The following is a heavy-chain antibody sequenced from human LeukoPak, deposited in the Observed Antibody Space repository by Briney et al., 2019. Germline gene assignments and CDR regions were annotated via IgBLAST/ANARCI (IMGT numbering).Heavy chain of an antibody. V-gene: IGHV4-34*01. CDR2: INHSGST. CDR3: ASYLPQNWFDP. Sequence: PSETLSLTCAVYGGSFSGHYWGWIRQPPGKGLEWIGEINHSGSTNYNPSLKSRVTISVDTSKNQFSLKLSSVTAADTAVYYCASYLPQNWFDPWGQGTLVTVSS. CDR1: GGSFSGHY. J-gene: IGHJ5*02.